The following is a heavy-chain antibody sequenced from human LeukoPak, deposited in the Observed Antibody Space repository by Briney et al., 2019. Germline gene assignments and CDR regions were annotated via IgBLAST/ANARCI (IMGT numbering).Heavy chain of an antibody. D-gene: IGHD3-10*01. CDR1: GFTFSSYW. V-gene: IGHV3-7*03. Sequence: GGSLRLSCAASGFTFSSYWMSWVRQAPGKGLEWVANIKQDRSEKYYVDSVKGRFTISRDNAKNSLYLQMNSLRAEDTAVYYCARVKATYYYGSGSYLGWFDPWGQGTLVTVSS. CDR2: IKQDRSEK. CDR3: ARVKATYYYGSGSYLGWFDP. J-gene: IGHJ5*02.